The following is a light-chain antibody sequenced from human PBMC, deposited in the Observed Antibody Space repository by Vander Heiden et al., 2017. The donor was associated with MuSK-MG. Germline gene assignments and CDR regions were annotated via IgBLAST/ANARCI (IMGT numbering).Light chain of an antibody. V-gene: IGLV1-44*01. CDR3: VAWDDSLDGWV. CDR1: RSNIGSNT. J-gene: IGLJ3*02. CDR2: TSY. Sequence: QSVLTQPPSASGTPGQRVTISCSGSRSNIGSNTVNWYQQVPGTAPKLLIYTSYQRPSGVPDRFSGSKSGTSASLAISGLQSEDEADYYCVAWDDSLDGWVLGGGTKLTVL.